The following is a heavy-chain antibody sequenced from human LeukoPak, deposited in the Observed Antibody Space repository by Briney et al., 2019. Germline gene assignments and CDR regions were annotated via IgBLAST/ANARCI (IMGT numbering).Heavy chain of an antibody. CDR2: IIPIFGTA. CDR3: ARNYDFWSGFSSPDYYYYMDV. CDR1: GGTFSSYA. Sequence: SVKVSCKASGGTFSSYAISWVRQAPGQGLEWMGGIIPIFGTANYAQKFQGRVTITAVESTSTAYMELSSLRTEDTAVYYCARNYDFWSGFSSPDYYYYMDVWGKGTTVTVSS. D-gene: IGHD3-3*01. J-gene: IGHJ6*03. V-gene: IGHV1-69*13.